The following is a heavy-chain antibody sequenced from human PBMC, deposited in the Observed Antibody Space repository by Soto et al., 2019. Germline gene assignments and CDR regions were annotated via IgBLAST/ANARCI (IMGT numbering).Heavy chain of an antibody. J-gene: IGHJ5*02. CDR1: GFTFSSYS. D-gene: IGHD4-17*01. V-gene: IGHV3-48*01. Sequence: EVQLVESGGGLVQPGGSLRLSCAASGFTFSSYSMNWVRQAPGKGLEWVSSIRSSSSTIYYADSVKGRFTISRDNAKNSLYLQMNSLRAEDTAVYYCAREGGDLNWFDPWGQGTLVTVSS. CDR3: AREGGDLNWFDP. CDR2: IRSSSSTI.